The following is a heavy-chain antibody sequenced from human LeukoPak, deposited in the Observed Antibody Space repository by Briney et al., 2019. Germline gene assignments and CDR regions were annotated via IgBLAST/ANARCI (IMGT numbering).Heavy chain of an antibody. Sequence: AGGSLRLSCAASGFTFSSYSMNWVRQDPGQGLEWVSSISSSSSYIYYADSVKGRFTISRDNAKNSLYLQMNSLRAEDTAVYYCAGIGSWGHDYWGQGTLVTVSS. V-gene: IGHV3-21*01. CDR1: GFTFSSYS. CDR3: AGIGSWGHDY. CDR2: ISSSSSYI. D-gene: IGHD1-26*01. J-gene: IGHJ4*02.